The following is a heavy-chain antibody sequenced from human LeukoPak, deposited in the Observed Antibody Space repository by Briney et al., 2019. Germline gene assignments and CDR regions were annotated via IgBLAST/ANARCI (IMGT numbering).Heavy chain of an antibody. Sequence: GGSLILSCAASGFIFSSYWMSWVRQAPGKGLEWVANIKQDGSEKYYVDSVKGRFTISRDNAKNSLYLQMNSLRAEDTAVYYCARVGRYGMDVWGQGTTVTVSS. CDR3: ARVGRYGMDV. CDR2: IKQDGSEK. CDR1: GFIFSSYW. J-gene: IGHJ6*02. V-gene: IGHV3-7*03.